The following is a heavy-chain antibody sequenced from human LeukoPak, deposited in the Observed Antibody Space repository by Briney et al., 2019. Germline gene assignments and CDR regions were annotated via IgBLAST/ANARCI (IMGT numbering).Heavy chain of an antibody. CDR3: ARDGIVGATIVDY. D-gene: IGHD1-26*01. V-gene: IGHV3-48*03. CDR2: TSNSGRTV. J-gene: IGHJ4*02. CDR1: GFTFSSYE. Sequence: PGGSLRLSCAASGFTFSSYEINWVRQAPGKGLEWISYTSNSGRTVYYGDSVKGRFTISRDNAKNSLYLQMNSLRAEDTAVYYCARDGIVGATIVDYWGQGTLVTVSS.